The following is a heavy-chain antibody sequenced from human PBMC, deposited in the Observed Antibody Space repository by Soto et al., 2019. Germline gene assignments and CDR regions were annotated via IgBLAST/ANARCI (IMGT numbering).Heavy chain of an antibody. Sequence: GGSLRLSCTASGFTFDDYAMHWVRQAPGKGLEWVSGISWNSGSIGYADSVKGRFTISRDNAKNSLYLQMNSLRAEDTALYYCAKDIGHNALSFPYFDYWGQGTLVTVSS. CDR2: ISWNSGSI. J-gene: IGHJ4*02. D-gene: IGHD3-16*02. V-gene: IGHV3-9*01. CDR1: GFTFDDYA. CDR3: AKDIGHNALSFPYFDY.